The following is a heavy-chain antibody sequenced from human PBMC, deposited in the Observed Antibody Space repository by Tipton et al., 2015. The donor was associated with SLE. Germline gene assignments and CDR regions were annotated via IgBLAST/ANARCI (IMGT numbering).Heavy chain of an antibody. J-gene: IGHJ3*02. Sequence: GLVKPSETLSLTCTVSGGAISTFYWSWIRQSAGKGLEWIGRIYSSGRTNYNPSLKSRVTMSVDTSRKQFSLTLTSVTAADTAVYYCARRGWVDAFDIWGQGTMVIVSS. CDR2: IYSSGRT. V-gene: IGHV4-4*07. D-gene: IGHD6-19*01. CDR3: ARRGWVDAFDI. CDR1: GGAISTFY.